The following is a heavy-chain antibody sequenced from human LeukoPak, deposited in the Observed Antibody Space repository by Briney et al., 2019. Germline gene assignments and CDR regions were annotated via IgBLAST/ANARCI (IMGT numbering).Heavy chain of an antibody. D-gene: IGHD3-10*01. V-gene: IGHV1-3*01. J-gene: IGHJ4*02. CDR3: ARACTVRGGPFGY. CDR2: INAGNGNT. CDR1: GYTFTSYA. Sequence: ASVKVSCKASGYTFTSYAMHWVRQAPGQRLEWMGWINAGNGNTKYSQKFQGRVTITRDTSASTAYMELSSLRSEDTAVYYCARACTVRGGPFGYWGQGTLVTVSS.